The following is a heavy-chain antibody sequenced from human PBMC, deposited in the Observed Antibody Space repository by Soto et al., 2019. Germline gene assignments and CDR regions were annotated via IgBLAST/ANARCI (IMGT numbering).Heavy chain of an antibody. V-gene: IGHV1-2*02. J-gene: IGHJ4*02. CDR1: GYTFTGHY. D-gene: IGHD1-26*01. CDR2: IGPESGAT. Sequence: ASVKVSCKTSGYTFTGHYIHWVRQAPEQGPEWMGEIGPESGATRYAQRFQGRVTMTRDMSITTVYMELNNLSPDDTAVYYCGRGRSGQIVVFYWGQGTPVTVSS. CDR3: GRGRSGQIVVFY.